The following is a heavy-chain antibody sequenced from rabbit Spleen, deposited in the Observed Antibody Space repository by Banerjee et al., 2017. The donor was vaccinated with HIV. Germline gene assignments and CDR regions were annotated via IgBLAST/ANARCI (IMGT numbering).Heavy chain of an antibody. CDR2: IAGGASGFT. D-gene: IGHD8-1*01. J-gene: IGHJ6*01. Sequence: QEQLVESGGDLVKPEGSLTLTCKASGFSFSSSDYMCWVRQAPGKGLEWISCIAGGASGFTYSATWAKGRFTCSKTSSTTVTLQMTSLTVADTATYFCARDTGSSFSSYGMDLWGPGTLVTVS. CDR1: GFSFSSSDY. CDR3: ARDTGSSFSSYGMDL. V-gene: IGHV1S45*01.